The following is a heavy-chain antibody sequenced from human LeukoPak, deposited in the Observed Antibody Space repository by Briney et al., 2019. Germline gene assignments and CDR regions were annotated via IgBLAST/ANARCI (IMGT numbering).Heavy chain of an antibody. CDR3: AKGLYGYIWGSPN. V-gene: IGHV3-23*01. CDR1: GFTFSNYA. D-gene: IGHD3-16*01. J-gene: IGHJ4*02. Sequence: GGSLRLSCAASGFTFSNYAMSWVRRAPGKGLEWVSGISGSGGSTYYADAVKGRFTISRDNSKKTLYLQMNSLRAEDTAVYYCAKGLYGYIWGSPNWGQGTLVTVSS. CDR2: ISGSGGST.